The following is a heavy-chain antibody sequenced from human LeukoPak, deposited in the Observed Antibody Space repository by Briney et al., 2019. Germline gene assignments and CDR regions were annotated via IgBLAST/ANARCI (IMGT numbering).Heavy chain of an antibody. D-gene: IGHD2-21*01. Sequence: GGSLRLSCAVSGFTFSSYGMHWVRQAPGKGLEWVAVISYDGSNKYYADSVKGRFTISRDNSKNTLYLQMNSLRAEDTAVYYCAKGEPWHIVGGDIWGQGTMVTVSS. V-gene: IGHV3-30*18. CDR3: AKGEPWHIVGGDI. CDR2: ISYDGSNK. J-gene: IGHJ3*02. CDR1: GFTFSSYG.